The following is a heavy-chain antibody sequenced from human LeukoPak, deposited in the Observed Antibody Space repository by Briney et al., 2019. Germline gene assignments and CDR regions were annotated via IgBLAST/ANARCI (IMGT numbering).Heavy chain of an antibody. CDR3: ARRLYGYNPNPFDY. CDR2: IYYSGST. CDR1: GGSISSSSYY. D-gene: IGHD5-24*01. J-gene: IGHJ4*02. Sequence: SETLSLTCTVSGGSISSSSYYWGWIRQPPGKGLEWIGSIYYSGSTYYNPSLKSRVTISVDTSKNQFSLKLSSVTAADTAVYYCARRLYGYNPNPFDYWGQGTLVTVSS. V-gene: IGHV4-39*01.